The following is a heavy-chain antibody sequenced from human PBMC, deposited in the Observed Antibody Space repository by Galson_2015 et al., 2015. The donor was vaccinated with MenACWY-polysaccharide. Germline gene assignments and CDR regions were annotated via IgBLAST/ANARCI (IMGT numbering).Heavy chain of an antibody. V-gene: IGHV1-2*02. J-gene: IGHJ5*01. Sequence: SVKVSCTASGYTFTGNFIHWVRQAPGQGLEWMGWINPNSGATSYEQKFQGRVTMTRDTSINTDYMELNRLRSDDTAMDYCTRVPTVQQAEGNCFGSWGQETPFTV. CDR2: INPNSGAT. CDR1: GYTFTGNF. D-gene: IGHD6-13*01. CDR3: TRVPTVQQAEGNCFGS.